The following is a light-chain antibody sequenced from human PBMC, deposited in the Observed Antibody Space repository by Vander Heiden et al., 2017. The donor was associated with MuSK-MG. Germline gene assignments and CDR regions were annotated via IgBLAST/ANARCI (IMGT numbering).Light chain of an antibody. CDR2: WAS. J-gene: IGKJ3*01. Sequence: DIVMTQSPDSLAVSLGERATINCQAIQSVLYSSNISNCLAWYQQKPGQPPKLLMYWASSRESGVPDRFSGSGSGTDFTLTISSLQAEDVAVYYCQQYYSISFTFGPGTKVDIK. CDR3: QQYYSISFT. CDR1: QSVLYSSNISNC. V-gene: IGKV4-1*01.